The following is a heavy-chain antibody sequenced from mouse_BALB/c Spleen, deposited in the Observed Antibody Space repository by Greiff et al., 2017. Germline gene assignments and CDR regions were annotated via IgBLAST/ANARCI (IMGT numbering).Heavy chain of an antibody. CDR1: GYTFTSYW. D-gene: IGHD3-1*01. CDR3: ARGRAGAY. Sequence: LEESGAELAKPGASVKMSCKASGYTFTSYWMHWVKQRPGQGLEWIGYINPSTGYTEYNQKFKDKATLTADKSSSTAYMQLSSLTSEDSAVYYCARGRAGAYWGQGTLVTVSA. CDR2: INPSTGYT. J-gene: IGHJ3*01. V-gene: IGHV1-7*01.